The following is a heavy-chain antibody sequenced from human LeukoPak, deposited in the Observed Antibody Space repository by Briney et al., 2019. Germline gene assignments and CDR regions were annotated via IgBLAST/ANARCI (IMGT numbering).Heavy chain of an antibody. D-gene: IGHD3-10*01. CDR3: TREVTMVRGVIWDAFDI. CDR1: GFTFSDHY. CDR2: IRKKANSYTT. Sequence: GGSLRLSCAASGFTFSDHYMDWARQAPGKGLEWVGRIRKKANSYTTEYAASVKGRFSISRDDSKSIAYLQMNSLKTEDTAVYYCTREVTMVRGVIWDAFDIWGQGTMVTVSS. V-gene: IGHV3-72*01. J-gene: IGHJ3*02.